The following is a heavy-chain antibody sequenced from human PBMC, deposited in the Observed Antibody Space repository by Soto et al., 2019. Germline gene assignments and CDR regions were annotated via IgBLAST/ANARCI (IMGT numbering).Heavy chain of an antibody. D-gene: IGHD3-3*01. V-gene: IGHV1-69*13. Sequence: SLKVSWKASGGTFSSYAISWVRQAPGQGLEWIGGIIPIFGTANYAQKFQGRVTITADESTSTAYMELSSLRSEDTAVYYCARADLYDFWSGTIRRDYYYYYGMDVWGQGTTVTVSS. J-gene: IGHJ6*02. CDR1: GGTFSSYA. CDR2: IIPIFGTA. CDR3: ARADLYDFWSGTIRRDYYYYYGMDV.